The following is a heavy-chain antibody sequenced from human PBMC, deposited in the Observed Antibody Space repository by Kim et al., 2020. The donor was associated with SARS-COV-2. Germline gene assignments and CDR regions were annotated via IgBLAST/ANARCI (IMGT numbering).Heavy chain of an antibody. CDR2: IWYDGSNK. V-gene: IGHV3-33*06. J-gene: IGHJ4*02. D-gene: IGHD6-25*01. CDR1: GFTFSSYA. CDR3: AKDGGSGSDY. Sequence: GGSLRLSCVASGFTFSSYAMHWVRQAPGKGLEWVAVIWYDGSNKYYADSVKGRFTISRDNSKNTLYLQMNSLRAEDTAVYYCAKDGGSGSDYWGQGTLVTVSS.